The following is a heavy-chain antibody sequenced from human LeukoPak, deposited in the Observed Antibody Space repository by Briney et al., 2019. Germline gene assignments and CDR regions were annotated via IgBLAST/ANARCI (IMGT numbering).Heavy chain of an antibody. V-gene: IGHV4-31*03. CDR3: ARDVLGVGELSPPDAFDF. D-gene: IGHD3-16*02. J-gene: IGHJ3*01. CDR2: IYYSGST. CDR1: GGSISSGGYY. Sequence: SETLSLTCTVSGGSISSGGYYWSWIRQHPGKGLEWIGYIYYSGSTYYNPSLKSRVTISVDTSKNQFSLKLSSVTAADTAVYYCARDVLGVGELSPPDAFDFWGQGTMVTVSS.